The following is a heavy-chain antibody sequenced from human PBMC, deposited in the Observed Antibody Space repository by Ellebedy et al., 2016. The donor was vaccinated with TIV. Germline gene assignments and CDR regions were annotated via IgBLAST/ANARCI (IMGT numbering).Heavy chain of an antibody. CDR1: GFSLSTSGMC. J-gene: IGHJ6*02. D-gene: IGHD5-12*01. CDR2: IDWDDDE. Sequence: SGPTLVKPTQTLTLTCTFSGFSLSTSGMCVSWIRQPPGKALEWLARIDWDDDEYFSTSLKTRLTISKYTSQNQVVLTMTNMDHVDTATFYCERAIVAKVPYYYYYGMDVWGQGTTVTVSS. V-gene: IGHV2-70*11. CDR3: ERAIVAKVPYYYYYGMDV.